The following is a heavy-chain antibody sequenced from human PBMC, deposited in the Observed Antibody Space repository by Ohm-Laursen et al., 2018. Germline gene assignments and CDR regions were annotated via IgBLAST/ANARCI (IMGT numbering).Heavy chain of an antibody. Sequence: GSLRLSCAASGLTLKSYSMNWVRQAPGKGLEWVSSISFSGSHIYYADSVKGRFTISRDNAKTTLYLQMNSLRAEDTAVYYCANLNRPGAYWGQGTLVTVSS. CDR2: ISFSGSHI. V-gene: IGHV3-21*04. D-gene: IGHD2-8*02. J-gene: IGHJ4*02. CDR1: GLTLKSYS. CDR3: ANLNRPGAY.